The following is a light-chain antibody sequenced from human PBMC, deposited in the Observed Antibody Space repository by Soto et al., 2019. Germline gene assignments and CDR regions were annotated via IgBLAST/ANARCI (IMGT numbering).Light chain of an antibody. CDR3: QQSYNSPRT. Sequence: DIQMTQSPSSLSASVGDRVTITCRASQDIASYLNWYQQKPGKAPKLLIYAASSLQSGVPSRFSGSGSGTDFTLTISSLQPEDFATYYCQQSYNSPRTFGKGTKVEIK. CDR2: AAS. J-gene: IGKJ1*01. CDR1: QDIASY. V-gene: IGKV1-39*01.